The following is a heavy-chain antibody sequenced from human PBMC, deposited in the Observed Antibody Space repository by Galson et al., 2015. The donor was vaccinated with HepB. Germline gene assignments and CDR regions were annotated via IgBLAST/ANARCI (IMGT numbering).Heavy chain of an antibody. V-gene: IGHV1-69*13. D-gene: IGHD5-24*01. Sequence: SVKVSCKASGGTFSSYAISWVRQAPGQGLEWMGGIIPIFGIANYAQKFQGRVTITADESTSTAYMELSSLRSEDTAVYYCARDRLEMAIDAGGFDYWGQGTLVTVSS. CDR1: GGTFSSYA. CDR3: ARDRLEMAIDAGGFDY. CDR2: IIPIFGIA. J-gene: IGHJ4*02.